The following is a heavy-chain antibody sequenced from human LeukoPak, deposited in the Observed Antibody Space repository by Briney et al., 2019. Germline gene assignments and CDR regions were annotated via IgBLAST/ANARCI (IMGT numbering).Heavy chain of an antibody. V-gene: IGHV4-34*01. CDR1: GGSFSGYY. CDR3: ARARPPIDY. J-gene: IGHJ4*02. Sequence: PSETLSLTCAVYGGSFSGYYWSWIRQPPGKGLEWIGEINHSGSTNYNPSLKSRVTISVDTSKNQFSLKLSSVTAADTAVYYCARARPPIDYWGQGTLVTVSS. CDR2: INHSGST.